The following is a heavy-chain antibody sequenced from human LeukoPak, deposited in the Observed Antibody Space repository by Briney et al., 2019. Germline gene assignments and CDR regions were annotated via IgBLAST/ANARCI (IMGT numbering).Heavy chain of an antibody. CDR1: GFTFSSYG. Sequence: AGGSLGLSCAASGFTFSSYGMHWVRQAPGKGLEWVAVIWYDGSNKYYADSVKGRFTISRDNSKNTLYLQMNSLRAEDTAVYYCARDPNVLRFLEWLLNGMDVWGQGTTVTVSS. D-gene: IGHD3-3*01. V-gene: IGHV3-33*01. CDR2: IWYDGSNK. J-gene: IGHJ6*02. CDR3: ARDPNVLRFLEWLLNGMDV.